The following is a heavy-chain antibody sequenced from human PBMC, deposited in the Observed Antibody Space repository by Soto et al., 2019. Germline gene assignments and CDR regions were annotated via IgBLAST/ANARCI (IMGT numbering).Heavy chain of an antibody. V-gene: IGHV3-20*04. D-gene: IGHD1-26*01. J-gene: IGHJ5*02. Sequence: GGSLRLSCAASGFTFDDYGMSWVRQAPGKGLEWVSGINWNGGSTGYADSVKGRFTISRDNAKNSLYLQMNSLRAEDTALYYCATRPSGSWSNWFDPWGQGTLVTVSS. CDR1: GFTFDDYG. CDR2: INWNGGST. CDR3: ATRPSGSWSNWFDP.